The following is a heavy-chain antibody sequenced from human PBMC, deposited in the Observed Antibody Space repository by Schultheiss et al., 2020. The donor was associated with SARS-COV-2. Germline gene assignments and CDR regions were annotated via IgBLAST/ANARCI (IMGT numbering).Heavy chain of an antibody. Sequence: SETLSLTCTVSGGSISSGSYYWSWIRQPAGKGLEWIGRIYTSGSTNYNPSLKSRVTISVDTSKNQFSLKLSSVTAADTAVYYCARDRGNFLPGGDNFDYWGQGTLVTVSS. J-gene: IGHJ4*02. D-gene: IGHD4-23*01. CDR1: GGSISSGSYY. V-gene: IGHV4-61*02. CDR3: ARDRGNFLPGGDNFDY. CDR2: IYTSGST.